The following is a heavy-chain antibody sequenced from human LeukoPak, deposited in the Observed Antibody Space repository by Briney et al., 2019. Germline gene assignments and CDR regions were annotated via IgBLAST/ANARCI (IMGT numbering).Heavy chain of an antibody. V-gene: IGHV3-7*05. J-gene: IGHJ4*02. Sequence: GGSLRLSCAASGFTFSSSWMNWVRQAPGKGLEWVANIKADGSEKNYVDSVKGRFTISRDNSKSTLYLQMDSLRAEDTAVYYCAKCGNSGCHLIDYWGQGTLVTVSS. CDR2: IKADGSEK. D-gene: IGHD5-12*01. CDR3: AKCGNSGCHLIDY. CDR1: GFTFSSSW.